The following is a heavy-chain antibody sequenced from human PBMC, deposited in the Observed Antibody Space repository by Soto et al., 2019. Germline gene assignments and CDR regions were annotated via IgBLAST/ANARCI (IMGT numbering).Heavy chain of an antibody. CDR1: GFSPSTSGVG. J-gene: IGHJ4*02. CDR3: AYTRQLDYYDSSGYYSPSPTKRYYFDY. D-gene: IGHD3-22*01. Sequence: QITLKESGPTLVKPTQTLTLTCTFSGFSPSTSGVGVGWIRQPPGKALEWLALIYLDGDKRYSPSLKSRLTITKHTSKIQVVLTMTNMDPVETATYYCAYTRQLDYYDSSGYYSPSPTKRYYFDYWGQGTLVTVSS. CDR2: IYLDGDK. V-gene: IGHV2-5*02.